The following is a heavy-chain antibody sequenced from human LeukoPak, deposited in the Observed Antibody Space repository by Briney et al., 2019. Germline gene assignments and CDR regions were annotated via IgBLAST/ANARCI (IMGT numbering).Heavy chain of an antibody. Sequence: SVKVSCKASGGTSSSYAISWVRQAPGQGLEWMGGIIPIFGTANYAQKFQGRVTITADESTSTAYMELSSLRSEDTAVYYCASDGPPYYYGDYGSYYYYYGMDVWGQGTTVTVSS. CDR2: IIPIFGTA. D-gene: IGHD4-17*01. CDR3: ASDGPPYYYGDYGSYYYYYGMDV. J-gene: IGHJ6*02. CDR1: GGTSSSYA. V-gene: IGHV1-69*01.